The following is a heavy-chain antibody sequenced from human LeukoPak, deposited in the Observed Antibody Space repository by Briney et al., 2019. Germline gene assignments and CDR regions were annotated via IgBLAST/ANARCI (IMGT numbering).Heavy chain of an antibody. CDR1: GGSFSGYY. CDR3: ARELVFGVVTCAFDI. Sequence: PSETLSLTCAVYGGSFSGYYWSWIRQPPGKGLELIGESNHSGSSNYNPSLKSRVTISVHSSKKQSSLKLSSVTVSDTAVYYCARELVFGVVTCAFDIWGEGTMVTVSS. D-gene: IGHD3-3*01. J-gene: IGHJ3*02. V-gene: IGHV4-34*01. CDR2: SNHSGSS.